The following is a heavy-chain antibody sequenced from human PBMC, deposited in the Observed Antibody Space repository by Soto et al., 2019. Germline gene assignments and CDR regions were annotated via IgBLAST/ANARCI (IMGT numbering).Heavy chain of an antibody. V-gene: IGHV4-30-2*01. D-gene: IGHD4-17*01. Sequence: QLQLQESGSGLVKPSQTLSLTCAVSGGSISSGGYSWSWIRQPPGKGLEWIGYIYHSGSTYYNPSLKRRVTIAVDRSNSQFSLKLSSVTAADTAVYYCASGPIGDYTDGFDYWGQGTLVTVSS. CDR1: GGSISSGGYS. J-gene: IGHJ4*02. CDR3: ASGPIGDYTDGFDY. CDR2: IYHSGST.